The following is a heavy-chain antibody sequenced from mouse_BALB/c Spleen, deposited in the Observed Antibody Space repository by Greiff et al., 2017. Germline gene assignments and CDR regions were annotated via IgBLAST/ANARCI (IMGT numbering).Heavy chain of an antibody. D-gene: IGHD2-4*01. CDR1: GFTFSSFG. CDR2: ISSGSSTI. V-gene: IGHV5-17*02. J-gene: IGHJ4*01. CDR3: ARRDYDAYYYAMDY. Sequence: EVQVVESGGGLVQPGGSRKLSCAASGFTFSSFGMHWVRQAPEKGLEWVAYISSGSSTIYYADTVKGRFTISRDNPKNTLFLQMTSLRSEDTAMYYCARRDYDAYYYAMDYWGQGTSVTVSS.